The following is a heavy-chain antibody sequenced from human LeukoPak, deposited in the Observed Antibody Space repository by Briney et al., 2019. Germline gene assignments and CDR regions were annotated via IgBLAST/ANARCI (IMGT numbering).Heavy chain of an antibody. Sequence: GGSLSLSCAVSGFTFSSFAMSWVRQAPGRGLEWVSAISGSGDGTSYADSVKGRFTFSRDRPKNTLYLQRNSVRAGHRAVIYCAKAVYSYGCVDYWGQGTLVTVSS. D-gene: IGHD5-18*01. J-gene: IGHJ4*02. CDR1: GFTFSSFA. CDR2: ISGSGDGT. CDR3: AKAVYSYGCVDY. V-gene: IGHV3-23*01.